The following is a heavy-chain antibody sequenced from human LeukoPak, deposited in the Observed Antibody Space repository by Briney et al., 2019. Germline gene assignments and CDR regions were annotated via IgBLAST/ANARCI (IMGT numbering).Heavy chain of an antibody. Sequence: QPSETLSLTCTVSGGSISSGGYYWSWIRQHPGKGLEWIGYIYYSGSTYYNPSLKSRVTISVDTSKNQFSLKLSSVTAADTAVYYCARHISLGYYIDYWGQGTLVTVSS. J-gene: IGHJ4*02. D-gene: IGHD2-21*01. CDR2: IYYSGST. V-gene: IGHV4-31*03. CDR3: ARHISLGYYIDY. CDR1: GGSISSGGYY.